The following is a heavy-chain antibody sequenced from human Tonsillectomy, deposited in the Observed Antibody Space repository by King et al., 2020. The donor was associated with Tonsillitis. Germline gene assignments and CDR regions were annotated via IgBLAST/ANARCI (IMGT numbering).Heavy chain of an antibody. CDR3: ARLEGGSPYYYYYMDV. CDR1: GYSFSTYW. D-gene: IGHD3-16*01. CDR2: THPSDFDT. J-gene: IGHJ6*03. Sequence: VQLVESGAEVKKPGDSLKISCRGTGYSFSTYWIGWVRQMPGKGLEWMGITHPSDFDTRYSPSFQGQVTISADKSIDTAYMQWSSLKASDTAIYYCARLEGGSPYYYYYMDVWGKGTTVTVSS. V-gene: IGHV5-51*03.